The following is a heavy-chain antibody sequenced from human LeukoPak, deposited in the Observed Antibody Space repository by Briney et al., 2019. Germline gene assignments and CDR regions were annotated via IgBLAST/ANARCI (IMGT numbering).Heavy chain of an antibody. CDR2: ISSSGSTI. Sequence: GGSLRLSCAASGFTFSSYWMSWVRQAPGKGLEWVSYISSSGSTIYYADSVKGRFTISRDNARNSLYLQMNSLRAEDTAVYYCAELGITMIGGVWGKGTTVTISS. V-gene: IGHV3-48*04. D-gene: IGHD3-10*02. CDR3: AELGITMIGGV. CDR1: GFTFSSYW. J-gene: IGHJ6*04.